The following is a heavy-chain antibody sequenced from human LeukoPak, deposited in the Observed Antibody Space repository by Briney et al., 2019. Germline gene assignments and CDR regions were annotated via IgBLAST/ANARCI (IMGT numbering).Heavy chain of an antibody. J-gene: IGHJ6*03. CDR3: ARGSRITMVRGVIIRATTHYYYMDV. V-gene: IGHV4-34*01. CDR1: GGSFSGYY. CDR2: INHSGST. D-gene: IGHD3-10*01. Sequence: SETLSLTCAAYGGSFSGYYWSWIRQPPGKGLEWIGEINHSGSTNYNPSLKSRVTISVDTSKNQFSLKLSSVTAADTAVHYCARGSRITMVRGVIIRATTHYYYMDVWGKGTTVTVSS.